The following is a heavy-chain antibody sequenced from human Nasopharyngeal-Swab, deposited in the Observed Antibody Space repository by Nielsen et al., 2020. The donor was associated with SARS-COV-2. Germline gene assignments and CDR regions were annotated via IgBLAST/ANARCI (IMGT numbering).Heavy chain of an antibody. V-gene: IGHV4-59*01. CDR2: IYYSGST. J-gene: IGHJ6*02. CDR3: ARDLTVTTPYGMDV. D-gene: IGHD4-17*01. Sequence: SETLSLTCTVSGGSISSYYWSWIRQPPGKGLEWIGYIYYSGSTNYNPSLKSRVTISVDTSKNPFSLKLSSVTAADTAVYYCARDLTVTTPYGMDVWGQGTTVTVSS. CDR1: GGSISSYY.